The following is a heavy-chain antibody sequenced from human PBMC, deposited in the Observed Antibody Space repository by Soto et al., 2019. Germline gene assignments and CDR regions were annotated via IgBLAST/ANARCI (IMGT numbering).Heavy chain of an antibody. J-gene: IGHJ6*02. Sequence: ASVKASCKASGYNFTSYGISWVRQAPGQGLEWMGWISAYNGNTNYAQKLQGRVTMTTDTSTSTAYMELRSLRSDDTAVYYCAREGTIAAAGYYYYGMDVWGQGTTVTVSS. CDR3: AREGTIAAAGYYYYGMDV. V-gene: IGHV1-18*01. CDR2: ISAYNGNT. CDR1: GYNFTSYG. D-gene: IGHD6-13*01.